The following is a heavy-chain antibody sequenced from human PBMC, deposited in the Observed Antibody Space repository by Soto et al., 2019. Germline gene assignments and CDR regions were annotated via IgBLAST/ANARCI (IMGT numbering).Heavy chain of an antibody. Sequence: GGSLRLSCAASGFTFSSYWMSWVRQAPGKGLEWVANIKQDGSEKYYVDSVKGRFTISRDNAKNSLYLQMNSLRAEDTAVYYCARDKVVGSGMRIYYYYYGMDVWGQGTTVTVSS. CDR1: GFTFSSYW. CDR3: ARDKVVGSGMRIYYYYYGMDV. D-gene: IGHD6-19*01. J-gene: IGHJ6*02. V-gene: IGHV3-7*05. CDR2: IKQDGSEK.